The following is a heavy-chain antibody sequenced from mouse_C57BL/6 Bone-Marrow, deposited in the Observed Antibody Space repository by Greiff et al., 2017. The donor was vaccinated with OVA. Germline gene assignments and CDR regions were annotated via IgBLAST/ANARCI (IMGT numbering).Heavy chain of an antibody. D-gene: IGHD2-1*01. CDR3: ARHYGNYYYAMDY. CDR2: ISSGGSYT. J-gene: IGHJ4*01. CDR1: GFTFSSYG. Sequence: VQLKESGGDLVKPGGSLKLSCAASGFTFSSYGMSWVRQTPDKRLEWVATISSGGSYTYYPDSVKGRFTISRANAKNTLYLQMSSLKSEDTAMYYCARHYGNYYYAMDYWGQGTSVTVSS. V-gene: IGHV5-6*01.